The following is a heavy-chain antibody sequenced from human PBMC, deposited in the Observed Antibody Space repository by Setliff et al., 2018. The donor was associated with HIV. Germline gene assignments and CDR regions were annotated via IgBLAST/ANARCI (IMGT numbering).Heavy chain of an antibody. CDR3: ASKVYCTNGVCLDAFDI. V-gene: IGHV1-3*01. CDR1: GYTFTSYA. D-gene: IGHD2-8*01. Sequence: ASVKVSCKASGYTFTSYAIHWVRQAPGQRLEWMGWINAGNGNTKYSQKFQGRVTITRDTSASTAYMELSSLRSEDTAVYYCASKVYCTNGVCLDAFDIWGQGTMVTVSS. J-gene: IGHJ3*02. CDR2: INAGNGNT.